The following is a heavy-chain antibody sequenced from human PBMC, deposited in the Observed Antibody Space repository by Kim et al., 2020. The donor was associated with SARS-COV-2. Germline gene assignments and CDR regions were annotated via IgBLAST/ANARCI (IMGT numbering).Heavy chain of an antibody. Sequence: GGSLRLSCAASGFTFSNAWMSWVRQAPGKGLEWVGRIKSKTDGGTTDYAAPVKGRFTISRDDSKNTLYLQMNSLKTEDTAVYYCTTPLYGSGSYYPELSLDYWGQGTLVTVSS. CDR3: TTPLYGSGSYYPELSLDY. CDR2: IKSKTDGGTT. D-gene: IGHD3-10*01. V-gene: IGHV3-15*01. CDR1: GFTFSNAW. J-gene: IGHJ4*02.